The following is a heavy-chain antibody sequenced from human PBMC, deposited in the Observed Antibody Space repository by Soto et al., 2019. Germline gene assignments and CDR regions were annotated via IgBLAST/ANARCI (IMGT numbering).Heavy chain of an antibody. CDR1: GFTFDDYA. CDR2: ISGSGDGI. D-gene: IGHD5-18*01. CDR3: AGPGYSSQDY. Sequence: EVQLVESGGGLVQPGRSLRLSCAASGFTFDDYAMHWVRQAPGKGLEWVSGISGSGDGIDYADSVKGQFTISRDNSKNTLYLQMNSLRAGDTAVYYCAGPGYSSQDYWGQGTLVTVSS. J-gene: IGHJ4*02. V-gene: IGHV3-9*01.